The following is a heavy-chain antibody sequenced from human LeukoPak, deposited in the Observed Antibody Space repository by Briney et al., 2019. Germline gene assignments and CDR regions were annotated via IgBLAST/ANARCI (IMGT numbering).Heavy chain of an antibody. D-gene: IGHD3-22*01. CDR1: GFTFGDYA. CDR2: IRSKAYGGTT. CDR3: TRGPMVSYYDSTSFDY. Sequence: PGGSLRLSCTASGFTFGDYAMSWFRQAPGKGLEWVGFIRSKAYGGTTEYAASVKGRFTISRDDSKSIAYLRMNSLKTEDTAVYYCTRGPMVSYYDSTSFDYWGQGTLVTVSS. J-gene: IGHJ4*02. V-gene: IGHV3-49*03.